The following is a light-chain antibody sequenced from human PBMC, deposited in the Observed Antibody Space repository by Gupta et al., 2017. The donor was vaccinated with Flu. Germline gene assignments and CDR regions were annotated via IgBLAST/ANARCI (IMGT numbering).Light chain of an antibody. V-gene: IGKV1D-12*01. J-gene: IGKJ5*01. CDR3: RQSDSFPIT. CDR1: QHINKF. CDR2: ATS. Sequence: PSSMSASVGHRVIITCRASQHINKFLSWYQQRPGEAPKLLIFATSEVLNGVPSRFSDSGSGTDFSLTITGLQPEDFATYYCRQSDSFPITFGQGTLLEI.